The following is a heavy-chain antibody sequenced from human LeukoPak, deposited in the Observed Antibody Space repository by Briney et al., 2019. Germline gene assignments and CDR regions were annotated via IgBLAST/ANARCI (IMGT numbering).Heavy chain of an antibody. CDR2: THPGDSDT. J-gene: IGHJ6*03. CDR1: GYSFTSYW. Sequence: GESLKISCKGSGYSFTSYWIGWVRQMPGKGLERMGITHPGDSDTRDSPSFQGQVTISADKSISTAYLQWSSLKASDTAMYYCARQGSGYSPTYYYYMDVWGKGTTVTISS. V-gene: IGHV5-51*01. CDR3: ARQGSGYSPTYYYYMDV. D-gene: IGHD5-18*01.